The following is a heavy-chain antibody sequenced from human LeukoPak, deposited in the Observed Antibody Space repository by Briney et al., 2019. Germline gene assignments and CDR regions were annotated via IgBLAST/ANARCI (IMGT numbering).Heavy chain of an antibody. CDR1: GGSFSGYY. V-gene: IGHV4-34*01. Sequence: PSETLSLTCAVYGGSFSGYYWSWIRQPPGKGLEWIGEINHSGSTNYNPSLKSRVTISVDTSKNQFSLKLSSVTAADTAVYYCARDQSPMITFGGVIVTSFDYWGQGTLVTVSS. D-gene: IGHD3-16*02. CDR2: INHSGST. J-gene: IGHJ4*02. CDR3: ARDQSPMITFGGVIVTSFDY.